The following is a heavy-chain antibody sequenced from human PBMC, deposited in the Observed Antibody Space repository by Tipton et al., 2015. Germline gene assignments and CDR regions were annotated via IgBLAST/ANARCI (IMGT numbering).Heavy chain of an antibody. Sequence: QSGPEVKKPGASVKVSCKTSGYTFSNYYFHWVRQAPGHGLEWMGIINPSGGSISDVQKFQGRVTMTRDTSTSTVYMEVSSLRFDDTAVYYCASERVHRYSILTGHRKGGYHHYGLEVWGHGTTVTVSS. CDR1: GYTFSNYY. J-gene: IGHJ6*02. D-gene: IGHD3-9*01. CDR3: ASERVHRYSILTGHRKGGYHHYGLEV. CDR2: INPSGGSI. V-gene: IGHV1-46*01.